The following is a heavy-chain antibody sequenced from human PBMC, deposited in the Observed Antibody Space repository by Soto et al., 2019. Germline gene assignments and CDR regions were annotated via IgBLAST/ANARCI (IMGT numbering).Heavy chain of an antibody. Sequence: SETLSLTCAVYGGSFSGYYWSWIRQPPGKGLEWIGEINHSGSTNYNPSLKSRVTISVDTSKNQFSLKLSSVTAADTAVYYCARGGLGGYYYMDVWGKGTTVTVSS. CDR2: INHSGST. V-gene: IGHV4-34*01. D-gene: IGHD2-15*01. CDR1: GGSFSGYY. CDR3: ARGGLGGYYYMDV. J-gene: IGHJ6*03.